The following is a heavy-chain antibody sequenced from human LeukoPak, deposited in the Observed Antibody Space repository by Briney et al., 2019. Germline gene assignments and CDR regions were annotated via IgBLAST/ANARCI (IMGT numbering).Heavy chain of an antibody. CDR2: INHSGST. CDR1: GVSFSGHY. D-gene: IGHD3-22*01. Sequence: SETLSLTCAVYGVSFSGHYWSWIRQPPGKGLEWIGEINHSGSTNYNSSLKSRVTISVDTSKNQFSLKLSSVTAADTAVYYCAIHGAPGWLSQGGYWGQGTLVTVSS. CDR3: AIHGAPGWLSQGGY. V-gene: IGHV4-34*01. J-gene: IGHJ4*02.